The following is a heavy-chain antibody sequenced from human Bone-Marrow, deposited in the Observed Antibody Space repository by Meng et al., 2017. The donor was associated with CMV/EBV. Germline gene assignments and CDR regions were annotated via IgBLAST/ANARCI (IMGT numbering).Heavy chain of an antibody. J-gene: IGHJ6*02. V-gene: IGHV3-21*01. Sequence: GGSLRLSCAASGFTFSSYSMNWVRQAPGKGLEWVSSISSSSSYRYYADSVKGRFTISRDNAKNSLYLQMNSLRAEDTAVYYCARVVEQWLVRYYYYGMDVWGQGTTVTVSS. CDR2: ISSSSSYR. CDR3: ARVVEQWLVRYYYYGMDV. D-gene: IGHD6-19*01. CDR1: GFTFSSYS.